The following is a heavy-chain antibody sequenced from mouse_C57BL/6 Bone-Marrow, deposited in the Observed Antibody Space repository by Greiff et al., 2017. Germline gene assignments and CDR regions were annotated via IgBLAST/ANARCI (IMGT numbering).Heavy chain of an antibody. D-gene: IGHD1-1*01. Sequence: EVQLQESGPELVKPGASVKISCKASGYSFTDYNMNWVKQSNGKSLEWIGVINPNYGTTSYNQKFKGKATLTVDQSSSTAYMQLNSLTSEDSAVYYCSRSYYGSSWGDFDYWGQGTTLTVSS. J-gene: IGHJ2*01. CDR3: SRSYYGSSWGDFDY. CDR2: INPNYGTT. V-gene: IGHV1-39*01. CDR1: GYSFTDYN.